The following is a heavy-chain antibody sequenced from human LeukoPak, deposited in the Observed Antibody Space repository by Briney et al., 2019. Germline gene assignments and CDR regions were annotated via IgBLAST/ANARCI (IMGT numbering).Heavy chain of an antibody. Sequence: SVKVSCKASGGTFSSYAISWVRQAPGQGLEWMGGIIPIFGTANYAQKFQGRVTITADESTSTAYMELSSLRSEDTAVYYCARDPFLTTGPDYWGQGTLVTVSS. CDR1: GGTFSSYA. D-gene: IGHD3-9*01. J-gene: IGHJ4*02. CDR3: ARDPFLTTGPDY. CDR2: IIPIFGTA. V-gene: IGHV1-69*13.